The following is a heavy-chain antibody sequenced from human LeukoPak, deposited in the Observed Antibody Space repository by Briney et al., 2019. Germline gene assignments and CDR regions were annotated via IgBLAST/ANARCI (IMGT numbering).Heavy chain of an antibody. D-gene: IGHD6-19*01. Sequence: GGSLRLSCAASGFTFDDYAMHWVRQAPGKGLEWVSLISGDGGSTYYADSVKGRFTISRDNSKNSLYLQMNSLRTEDTALYYCAKDHEFLSSGWYHASWYYFDYWGQGTLVTVSS. CDR1: GFTFDDYA. CDR3: AKDHEFLSSGWYHASWYYFDY. CDR2: ISGDGGST. V-gene: IGHV3-43*02. J-gene: IGHJ4*02.